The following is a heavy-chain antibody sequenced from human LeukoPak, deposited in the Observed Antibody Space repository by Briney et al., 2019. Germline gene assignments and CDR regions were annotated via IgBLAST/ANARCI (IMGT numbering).Heavy chain of an antibody. CDR1: GFSFSNSG. V-gene: IGHV3-7*01. D-gene: IGHD4-17*01. J-gene: IGHJ6*03. Sequence: PGGSLRLSCAASGFSFSNSGMHWVRQAQGKGLEGVANIKQDGSEKYYVDSVKGRFTISRDNAKNSLYLQMNSLRAEDTAVYYCARATYGDYYMDVWGKGTTVTVSS. CDR2: IKQDGSEK. CDR3: ARATYGDYYMDV.